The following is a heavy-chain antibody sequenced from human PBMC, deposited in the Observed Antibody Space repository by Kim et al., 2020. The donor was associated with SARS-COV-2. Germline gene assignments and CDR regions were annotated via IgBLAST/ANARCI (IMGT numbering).Heavy chain of an antibody. J-gene: IGHJ4*01. V-gene: IGHV3-33*06. CDR2: IWYDGSNK. CDR3: AKERRKYCSGGSCHFEY. Sequence: GGSLRLSCAASRFTFSSYGLHWVRPAPGKGLEWVAVIWYDGSNKYHADSVKGRFTLSRDNSKNTLYLQMNNLRAEDTAVYYCAKERRKYCSGGSCHFEYWGHGTLVTVSS. D-gene: IGHD2-15*01. CDR1: RFTFSSYG.